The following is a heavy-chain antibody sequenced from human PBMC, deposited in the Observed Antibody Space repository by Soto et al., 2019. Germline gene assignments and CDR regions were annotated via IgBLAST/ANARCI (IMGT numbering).Heavy chain of an antibody. CDR2: IWYDGSNK. CDR3: ARDKAVRYYYYGMDV. V-gene: IGHV3-33*01. J-gene: IGHJ6*02. CDR1: VFTCSSYG. Sequence: WWSLRLSCSASVFTCSSYGMHWGRQAPGKGLEWVAVIWYDGSNKYYADSVKGRFTISRDNSKNTLYLQMNSLRAEDTAVYYCARDKAVRYYYYGMDVWGQGTTVTVSS. D-gene: IGHD4-4*01.